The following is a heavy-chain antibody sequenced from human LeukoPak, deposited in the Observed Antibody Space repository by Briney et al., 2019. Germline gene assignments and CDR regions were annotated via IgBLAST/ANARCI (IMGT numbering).Heavy chain of an antibody. CDR1: GFTVSSND. D-gene: IGHD5-12*01. CDR3: ARHSGYDSDDYYYYYYYMDV. CDR2: ISGSGGST. V-gene: IGHV3-23*01. J-gene: IGHJ6*03. Sequence: GGSLRLSCAASGFTVSSNDMSWVRQAPGKGLEWVSAISGSGGSTYYADSVKCRFTISRDNSKNTLYLQMNSLRAEDTAVYYCARHSGYDSDDYYYYYYYMDVWGKGTTVTISS.